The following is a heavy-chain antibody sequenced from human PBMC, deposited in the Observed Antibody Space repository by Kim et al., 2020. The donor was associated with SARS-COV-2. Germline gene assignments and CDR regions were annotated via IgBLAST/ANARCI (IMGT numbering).Heavy chain of an antibody. CDR3: AHMGGYSSSGYHYYFDY. Sequence: SGPTLVKPTQTLTLTCTFSGFSLSTSGVGVGWIRQPPGKALEWLALIYWDDDKRYSPSLKSRLTITKDTSKNQVVLTMTNMDPVETATYYCAHMGGYSSSGYHYYFDYWGQGTLVTVST. CDR2: IYWDDDK. D-gene: IGHD6-13*01. J-gene: IGHJ4*02. CDR1: GFSLSTSGVG. V-gene: IGHV2-5*02.